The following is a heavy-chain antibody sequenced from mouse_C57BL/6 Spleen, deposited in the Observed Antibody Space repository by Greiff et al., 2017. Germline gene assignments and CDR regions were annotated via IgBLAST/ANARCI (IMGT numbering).Heavy chain of an antibody. V-gene: IGHV1-76*01. CDR2: IYPGSGNT. J-gene: IGHJ2*01. CDR1: GYTFTDYY. CDR3: ARSGGYDGGYYFDY. Sequence: VQLVESGAELVRPGASVKLSCKASGYTFTDYYINWVKQRPGQGLEWIARIYPGSGNTYYNEKFKGKATLTAEKSSSTAYMQLSSLTSEDSAVYFCARSGGYDGGYYFDYWGQGTTLTVSS. D-gene: IGHD2-2*01.